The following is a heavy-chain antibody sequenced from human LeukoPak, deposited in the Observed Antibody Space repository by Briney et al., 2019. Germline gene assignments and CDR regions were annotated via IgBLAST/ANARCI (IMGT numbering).Heavy chain of an antibody. D-gene: IGHD5-12*01. CDR3: ARSGYGGVHADDY. Sequence: ASVKVSCKASGYIFTGYYVHWVRQAPGQGHEWMGWINPNSGGTNYAQKFQGRVTMPRDTSISTAYMELSRLRSDDTAVYYCARSGYGGVHADDYWGQGTLVTVSS. J-gene: IGHJ4*02. CDR2: INPNSGGT. V-gene: IGHV1-2*02. CDR1: GYIFTGYY.